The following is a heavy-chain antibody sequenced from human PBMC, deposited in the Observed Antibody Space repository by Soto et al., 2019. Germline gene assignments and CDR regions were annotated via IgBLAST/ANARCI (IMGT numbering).Heavy chain of an antibody. V-gene: IGHV3-23*01. CDR2: IDGSGDTT. CDR3: AKGANFGVIISHFDY. D-gene: IGHD3-3*01. CDR1: GFTFSIYG. Sequence: EVQLLESGGGLAQPGGSLRLSCAASGFTFSIYGMSWVRQAPGKGLEWVAAIDGSGDTTYADSVKGRFTISRDNSKSTLPLQINGLRAEDTALYYCAKGANFGVIISHFDYWGQGTLVTVSS. J-gene: IGHJ4*02.